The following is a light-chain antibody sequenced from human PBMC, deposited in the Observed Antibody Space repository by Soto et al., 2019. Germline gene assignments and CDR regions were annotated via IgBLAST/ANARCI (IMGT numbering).Light chain of an antibody. J-gene: IGLJ1*01. V-gene: IGLV1-47*01. Sequence: QSVLTQPPSASGTPGQRVTISFSGSSTKIGSNYVYWYQQLPGTAPKLLIYRNNQRPSGVPDRFSGSKSGTSASLAISGLRSEDEADYYCAAWDDSLSGQVFGTGTKVTVL. CDR3: AAWDDSLSGQV. CDR1: STKIGSNY. CDR2: RNN.